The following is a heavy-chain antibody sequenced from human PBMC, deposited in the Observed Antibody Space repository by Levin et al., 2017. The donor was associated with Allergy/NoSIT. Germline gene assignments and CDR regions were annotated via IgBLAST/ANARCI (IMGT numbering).Heavy chain of an antibody. CDR1: GFTFSRHD. D-gene: IGHD2-8*01. CDR3: SRGGVLGHTSNWFEF. Sequence: PGGSLRLSCAASGFTFSRHDMHWVRQTPEKGLEWVSGIVPRGDTMYSDSVKGRFSISREDARDSLYLQMNNLKAEDTGIYYCSRGGVLGHTSNWFEFWGQGTLVTVSS. CDR2: IVPRGDT. J-gene: IGHJ5*01. V-gene: IGHV3-13*04.